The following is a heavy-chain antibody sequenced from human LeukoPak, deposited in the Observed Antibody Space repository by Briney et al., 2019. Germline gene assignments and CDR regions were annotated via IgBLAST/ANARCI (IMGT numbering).Heavy chain of an antibody. CDR2: ISAYNGNT. D-gene: IGHD2-21*02. CDR1: GYTFTSYG. Sequence: ASVKVSCKASGYTFTSYGIIWVRQAPGQGLEWMGWISAYNGNTNYAQKLQGRVTMTTDTSTSTVYMELRSLRSDDTAVYYCARDRHNIVVVTAITYPDYWGQGTLVTVSS. V-gene: IGHV1-18*01. CDR3: ARDRHNIVVVTAITYPDY. J-gene: IGHJ4*02.